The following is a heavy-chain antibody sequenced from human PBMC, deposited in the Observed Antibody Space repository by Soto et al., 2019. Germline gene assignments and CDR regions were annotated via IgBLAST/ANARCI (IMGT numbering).Heavy chain of an antibody. J-gene: IGHJ4*02. CDR3: ARSRATRQPFDY. Sequence: VSLTCNFSGGSISTYYWSWIRQPPGKALEWIGYIYYTGSPTYNPSLKSRVTISEDTSKKTVSLKLISATAEDTAVYYCARSRATRQPFDYWGQGSLVTDCS. V-gene: IGHV4-59*01. CDR2: IYYTGSP. D-gene: IGHD1-26*01. CDR1: GGSISTYY.